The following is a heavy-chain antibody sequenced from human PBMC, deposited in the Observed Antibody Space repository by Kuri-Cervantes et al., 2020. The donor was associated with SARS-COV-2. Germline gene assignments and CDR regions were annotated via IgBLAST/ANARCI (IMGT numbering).Heavy chain of an antibody. J-gene: IGHJ4*02. CDR3: VRDGDHWNFDY. CDR1: GFTFSGHW. CDR2: INPDGSYT. D-gene: IGHD1-1*01. V-gene: IGHV3-74*01. Sequence: GESLKISCAASGFTFSGHWIHWVRQAPGKGLVWVSRINPDGSYTNNADSVKGRFTLSRDKAKNMLFLQMNSLRAEDTAVYYCVRDGDHWNFDYWGQGTLVTVSS.